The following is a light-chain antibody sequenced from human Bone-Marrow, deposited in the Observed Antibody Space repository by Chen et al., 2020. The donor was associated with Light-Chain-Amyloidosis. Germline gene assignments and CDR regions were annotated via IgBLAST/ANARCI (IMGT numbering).Light chain of an antibody. Sequence: QSALTQPASVSGSPGQSITISCTGTTSDVGTYKLVSWYQQHPGKAPKLIIFEDTQRPSGVSTRFSASKSVNTASLRIFRLQAEDEADYYCCSYAGSNTYVFGGGTKLTVL. CDR1: TSDVGTYKL. CDR3: CSYAGSNTYV. CDR2: EDT. J-gene: IGLJ2*01. V-gene: IGLV2-23*01.